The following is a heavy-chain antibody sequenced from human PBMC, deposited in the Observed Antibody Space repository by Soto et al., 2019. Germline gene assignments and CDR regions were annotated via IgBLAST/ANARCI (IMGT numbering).Heavy chain of an antibody. CDR2: ISYDGSKQ. V-gene: IGHV3-30*18. J-gene: IGHJ4*02. CDR3: AKEVEWFVILTTYGLDS. Sequence: LRLSCEASGFTFSTFDIHWVRQAPGKGLDWLGLISYDGSKQYYADSVKGRFTISRDNSKNTLYLQMNSLRPEDTAVYYCAKEVEWFVILTTYGLDSWGQGTLVTVSS. CDR1: GFTFSTFD. D-gene: IGHD3-3*01.